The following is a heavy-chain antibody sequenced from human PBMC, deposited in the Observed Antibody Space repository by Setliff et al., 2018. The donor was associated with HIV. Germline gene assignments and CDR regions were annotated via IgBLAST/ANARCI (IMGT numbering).Heavy chain of an antibody. D-gene: IGHD3-3*02. V-gene: IGHV1-2*02. Sequence: ASVMVSCKASGYTFTGYYMHWVRQAPGQGLEWMGWINPNSGGTNYAQKFQGRVTITADESTSTAYMELRSLRSDDTAVYYCARDAWVEFLEWAFYGMDVWGQGTTVTVSS. CDR2: INPNSGGT. CDR3: ARDAWVEFLEWAFYGMDV. J-gene: IGHJ6*02. CDR1: GYTFTGYY.